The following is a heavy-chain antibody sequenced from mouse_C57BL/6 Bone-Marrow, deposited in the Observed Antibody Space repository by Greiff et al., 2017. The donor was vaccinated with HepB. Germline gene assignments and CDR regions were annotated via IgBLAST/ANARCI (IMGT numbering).Heavy chain of an antibody. J-gene: IGHJ3*01. CDR2: ISDGGSYT. CDR3: ARDHYGSETY. Sequence: EVMLVESGGGLVKPGGSLKLSCAASGFTFSSYAMSWVRQTPEKRLEWVATISDGGSYTYYPDNVKGRFTISRDNAKNNLYLQMSHLKSEDTAMYYCARDHYGSETYWGQGTLVTVSA. D-gene: IGHD1-1*01. V-gene: IGHV5-4*01. CDR1: GFTFSSYA.